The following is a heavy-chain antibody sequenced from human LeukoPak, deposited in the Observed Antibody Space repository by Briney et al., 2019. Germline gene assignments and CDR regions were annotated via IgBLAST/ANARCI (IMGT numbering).Heavy chain of an antibody. Sequence: PGGSLRLSRAASGFTFSSYAMSWVRQAPGKGLEWVSAISGSGGNTYYANSVKGRFTISRDNSKNTLSLQMNSLRADDTAVYFCAKGPSSDYFDYWGQGTLVTVSS. CDR1: GFTFSSYA. V-gene: IGHV3-23*01. CDR3: AKGPSSDYFDY. J-gene: IGHJ4*02. CDR2: ISGSGGNT.